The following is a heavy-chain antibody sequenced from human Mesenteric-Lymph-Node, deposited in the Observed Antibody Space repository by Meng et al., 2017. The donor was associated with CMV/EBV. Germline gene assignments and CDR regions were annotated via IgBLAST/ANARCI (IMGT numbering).Heavy chain of an antibody. V-gene: IGHV3-30*02. CDR2: IRYDGSNK. D-gene: IGHD3-3*01. CDR3: AKDYDFWSGYYLRVGAYYYYGMDV. CDR1: GFTFSSYG. J-gene: IGHJ6*02. Sequence: GESLKISCAASGFTFSSYGMHWVRQAPGKGLEWVAFIRYDGSNKYYADSVKGRFTISRDNSKNTLYLQTNSLRAEDTAVYYCAKDYDFWSGYYLRVGAYYYYGMDVWGQGTTVTVSS.